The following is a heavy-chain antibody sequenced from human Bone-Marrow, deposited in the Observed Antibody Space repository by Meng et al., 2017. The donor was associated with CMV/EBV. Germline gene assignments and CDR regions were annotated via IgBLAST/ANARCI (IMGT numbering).Heavy chain of an antibody. Sequence: SVKVSCKASGGTFSSYAISWVRQAPGQGLEWMGGIIPIFGTANYAQKFQGRVTITTDESTSTAYMELSSLRSEDTAVYYCARTDLVVTPRGRGYYFDDWGQGTLVTVSS. D-gene: IGHD2-15*01. CDR3: ARTDLVVTPRGRGYYFDD. CDR2: IIPIFGTA. CDR1: GGTFSSYA. J-gene: IGHJ4*02. V-gene: IGHV1-69*05.